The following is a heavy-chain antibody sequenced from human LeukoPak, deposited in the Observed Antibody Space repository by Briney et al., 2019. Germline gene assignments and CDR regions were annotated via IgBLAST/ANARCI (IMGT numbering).Heavy chain of an antibody. D-gene: IGHD3-16*01. J-gene: IGHJ3*02. Sequence: SVKVSCKASGGTFSSYAISWVRQAPGQGLEWMGGIIPIFGTANYAQKFQGRVTITADESTSTAYMELSSLRSEDTAVYYCARDHLWGSSDAFDIWGQGTMVTVSS. CDR3: ARDHLWGSSDAFDI. CDR1: GGTFSSYA. CDR2: IIPIFGTA. V-gene: IGHV1-69*13.